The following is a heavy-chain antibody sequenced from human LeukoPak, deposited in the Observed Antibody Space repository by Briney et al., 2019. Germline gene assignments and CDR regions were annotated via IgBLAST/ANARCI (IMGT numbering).Heavy chain of an antibody. CDR2: IYYSGST. D-gene: IGHD1-1*01. J-gene: IGHJ4*02. Sequence: SETLSLTCTVSGGSISSSSYYWSWIRQPPGKGLEWIGYIYYSGSTNYNPSLKSRVTISVDTSKNQFSLKLSSVTAADTAVYYCATLGTTSPRNFDYWGQGTLVTVSS. CDR3: ATLGTTSPRNFDY. V-gene: IGHV4-61*01. CDR1: GGSISSSSYY.